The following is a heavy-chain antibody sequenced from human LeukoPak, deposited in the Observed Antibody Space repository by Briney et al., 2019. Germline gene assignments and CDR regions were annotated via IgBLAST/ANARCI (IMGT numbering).Heavy chain of an antibody. CDR1: GGSISGYY. CDR2: IYTSGST. J-gene: IGHJ6*03. V-gene: IGHV4-4*07. D-gene: IGHD1-26*01. CDR3: ASTREGYYMDV. Sequence: SETLSLTCIVSGGSISGYYWSWLRQPAGKGLEWIRRIYTSGSTNYNPSLKSRVTMSVDTSKNQFSLKLSSVTAADTAVYYCASTREGYYMDVWGKGTTVTVSS.